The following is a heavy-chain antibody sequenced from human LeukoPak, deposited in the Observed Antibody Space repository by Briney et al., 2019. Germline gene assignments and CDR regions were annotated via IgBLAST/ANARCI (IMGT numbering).Heavy chain of an antibody. CDR3: AIGYNWNYGYL. D-gene: IGHD1-7*01. CDR2: IYTSGST. V-gene: IGHV4-61*02. Sequence: PSQTLSLTCTVSGGSISSGSYYWSWIRQPAGKGLEWIGRIYTSGSTNYNPSLKSRVTISVDTSKNQFSLKLSSVTAADTAVYYCAIGYNWNYGYLWGQGTQVTVSS. CDR1: GGSISSGSYY. J-gene: IGHJ5*02.